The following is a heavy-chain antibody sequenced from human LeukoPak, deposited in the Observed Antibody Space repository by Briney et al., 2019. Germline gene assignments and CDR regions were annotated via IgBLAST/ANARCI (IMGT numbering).Heavy chain of an antibody. CDR2: ISSGAGDT. V-gene: IGHV3-48*02. CDR3: ARSRSGNYFDY. Sequence: GGSLRLSCAGTGFTFSAYSLNWVRQAPGKGLEWVSYISSGAGDTYYADSVKGRFTISRDNAQDSLYLQMNGLRDEDTAVYHCARSRSGNYFDYWGQGTLVSVSS. D-gene: IGHD1-26*01. CDR1: GFTFSAYS. J-gene: IGHJ4*02.